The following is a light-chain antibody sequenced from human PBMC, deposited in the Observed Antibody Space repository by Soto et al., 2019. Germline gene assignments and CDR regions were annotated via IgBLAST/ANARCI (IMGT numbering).Light chain of an antibody. CDR2: GAS. V-gene: IGKV3-20*01. CDR1: QRVDRDY. J-gene: IGKJ2*01. Sequence: EIVLTQSPGTLSLSPGERGTLSCRASQRVDRDYLAWYQQKPGQAPRLLIYGASSRATGIPDRFSGSGSGTDFTLTISRLEPEDFAVYYCQHSGSSPLYTFGQGTKLEIK. CDR3: QHSGSSPLYT.